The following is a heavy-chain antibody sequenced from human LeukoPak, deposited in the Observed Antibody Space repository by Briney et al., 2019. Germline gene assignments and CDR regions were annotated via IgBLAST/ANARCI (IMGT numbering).Heavy chain of an antibody. CDR3: AKDLVAADRYYFDY. D-gene: IGHD6-13*01. V-gene: IGHV3-30*02. CDR2: IRYDGSYK. Sequence: GSLRLSCAASGFTFSDYGMHWVRQAPGKGLEWVAFIRYDGSYKYYANSMKGRFTISRDNSKNTLYLQMNSLRAEDTAVYYCAKDLVAADRYYFDYWGQGTLVTVSS. J-gene: IGHJ4*02. CDR1: GFTFSDYG.